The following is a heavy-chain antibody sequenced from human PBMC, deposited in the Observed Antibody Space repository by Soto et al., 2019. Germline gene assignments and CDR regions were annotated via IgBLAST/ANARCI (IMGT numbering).Heavy chain of an antibody. CDR1: GFTFRWFG. CDR3: AKENDILTGYARFDY. V-gene: IGHV3-30*18. D-gene: IGHD3-9*01. Sequence: GGSLRLSCAGSGFTFRWFGMNWVRQAPGKGLEWVARISNDGSNEYYVDSVKGRFTISRDNSKNTLYLQMNSLRAEDTALYYCAKENDILTGYARFDYWGLGTLVTVSS. J-gene: IGHJ4*02. CDR2: ISNDGSNE.